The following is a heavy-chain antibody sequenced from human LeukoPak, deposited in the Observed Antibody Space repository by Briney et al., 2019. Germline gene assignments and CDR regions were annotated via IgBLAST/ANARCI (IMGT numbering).Heavy chain of an antibody. CDR3: AKGESSGGYYYYYMDV. Sequence: GGSLRLSCAASGFTFSSYGMHWVRQVPGKGLEWVAFIRYDGSNKYYADSVKGRFTISRDNSKNTLYLQMNSLRVEDTAVYYCAKGESSGGYYYYYMDVWGKGTTVTVSS. J-gene: IGHJ6*03. D-gene: IGHD6-25*01. CDR2: IRYDGSNK. CDR1: GFTFSSYG. V-gene: IGHV3-30*02.